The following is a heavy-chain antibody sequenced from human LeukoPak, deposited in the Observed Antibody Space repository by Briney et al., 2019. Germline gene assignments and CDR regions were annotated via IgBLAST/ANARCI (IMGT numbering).Heavy chain of an antibody. J-gene: IGHJ4*02. V-gene: IGHV3-30*03. CDR3: ARARPLAAAGPDY. Sequence: GGSLRLSCAASGFTFSSYGMHWVRQAPGKGLEWVAVISYDGSNKYYADSVKGRFTISRDNAKNSLYLQMNSLRAEDTAVYYCARARPLAAAGPDYWGQGTLVTVSS. D-gene: IGHD6-13*01. CDR2: ISYDGSNK. CDR1: GFTFSSYG.